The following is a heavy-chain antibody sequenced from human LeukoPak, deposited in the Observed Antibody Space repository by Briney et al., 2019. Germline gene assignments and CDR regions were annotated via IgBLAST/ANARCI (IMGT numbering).Heavy chain of an antibody. V-gene: IGHV1-69*13. D-gene: IGHD3-10*01. CDR3: ARTPPLYGSGYDY. CDR1: GGTFSSYA. Sequence: SVKVSCKASGGTFSSYAISWVRQAPGQGLEWMGGIIPIFGTANYAQKFQGRVTITADESTSTAYMELRSLRSDDTAVYYCARTPPLYGSGYDYWGQGTLVTVSS. J-gene: IGHJ4*02. CDR2: IIPIFGTA.